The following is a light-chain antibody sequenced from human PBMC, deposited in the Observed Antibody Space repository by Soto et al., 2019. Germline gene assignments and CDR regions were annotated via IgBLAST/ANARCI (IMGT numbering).Light chain of an antibody. V-gene: IGKV3-20*01. J-gene: IGKJ1*01. CDR3: QQYGSS. CDR2: GAS. CDR1: QSVSSSY. Sequence: EIVLTQSPGTLSLSPGDRATLSCRASQSVSSSYLAWYQQKPGQAPRLLIYGASSRATGIPDRFSGSGSGTDFTLTISRLEPEHIAVYYCQQYGSSFGQGTKVEIK.